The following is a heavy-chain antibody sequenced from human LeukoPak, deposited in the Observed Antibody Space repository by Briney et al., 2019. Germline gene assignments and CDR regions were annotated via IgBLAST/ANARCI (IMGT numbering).Heavy chain of an antibody. J-gene: IGHJ4*02. Sequence: ASVKVSCKASGYTFTSYGISWVRQAPGQGLEWMGWISAYNGNTNYAQKLQGRVTMTTDTSTSTAYMELRSLRSDDTAVYYCAREIGRYYDILTGTDYYFDYWGQGTLVTVSS. V-gene: IGHV1-18*01. D-gene: IGHD3-9*01. CDR3: AREIGRYYDILTGTDYYFDY. CDR1: GYTFTSYG. CDR2: ISAYNGNT.